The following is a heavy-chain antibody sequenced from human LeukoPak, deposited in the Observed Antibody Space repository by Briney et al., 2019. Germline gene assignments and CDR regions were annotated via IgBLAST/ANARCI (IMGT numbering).Heavy chain of an antibody. CDR2: IDTKTGNP. V-gene: IGHV7-4-1*02. CDR1: EYTFSSCA. J-gene: IGHJ4*02. D-gene: IGHD3-22*01. CDR3: AIHPSDSSGYFSY. Sequence: ASVKVSCKASEYTFSSCAINWVRQAPGQGLEYMGWIDTKTGNPTYAQGFTGRFVFSLDTSVSTAYLQISSLKAEDTAVYYCAIHPSDSSGYFSYWGQGALVTVSP.